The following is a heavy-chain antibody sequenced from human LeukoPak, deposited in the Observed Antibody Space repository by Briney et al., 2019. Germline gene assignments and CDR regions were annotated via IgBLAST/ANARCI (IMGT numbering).Heavy chain of an antibody. V-gene: IGHV3-23*01. D-gene: IGHD3-3*01. CDR2: ISGSGGST. J-gene: IGHJ4*02. CDR3: AKGVNDFWSGYDY. Sequence: GGSLRLSCAASGFTFSNYAMSWVRQAPGKGLEWVSAISGSGGSTYYADSVKGRFTISRDNSKNTVYLQMNSLRADDTAVYYCAKGVNDFWSGYDYWGQGTLVTVSS. CDR1: GFTFSNYA.